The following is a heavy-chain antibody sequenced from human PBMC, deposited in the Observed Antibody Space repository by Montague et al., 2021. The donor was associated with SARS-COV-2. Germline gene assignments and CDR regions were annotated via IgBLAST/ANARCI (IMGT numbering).Heavy chain of an antibody. Sequence: SETLSLTCTVSGGSISNYYWSWIRQPPGKGLEWIGYIYYTGTTNYNPSLKSRVTISVDTSKTQFSLKLTSVTAADTAVYYCAREGYCSGDTCYSSGPNWFDPWGQGTLVTVSS. J-gene: IGHJ5*02. CDR1: GGSISNYY. CDR2: IYYTGTT. CDR3: AREGYCSGDTCYSSGPNWFDP. D-gene: IGHD2-15*01. V-gene: IGHV4-59*01.